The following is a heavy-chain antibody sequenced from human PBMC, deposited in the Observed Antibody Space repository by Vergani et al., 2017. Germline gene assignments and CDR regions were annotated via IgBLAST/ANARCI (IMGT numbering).Heavy chain of an antibody. V-gene: IGHV3-21*01. J-gene: IGHJ6*02. CDR1: AFTLSSYS. D-gene: IGHD6-19*01. CDR2: ISSSSYYI. Sequence: EVQLVESGGGLVKPGGSLRLSCAVSAFTLSSYSMNWVRQAPGKGLEWVSSISSSSYYIYYADSVKGRFTISRDNAKNSLYLQMNSLRAEDTAVYYCARLAVAGTTYYYCMDVWGQGTTVTVSS. CDR3: ARLAVAGTTYYYCMDV.